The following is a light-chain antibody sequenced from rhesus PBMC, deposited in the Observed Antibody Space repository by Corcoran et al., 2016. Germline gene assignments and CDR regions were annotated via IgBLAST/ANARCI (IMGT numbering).Light chain of an antibody. CDR1: QGISSR. V-gene: IGKV1-22*01. J-gene: IGKJ2*01. CDR3: LQYTSSPYS. Sequence: DIQMTQSPSSLSASVGDKVTITCRASQGISSRLAWYQQKPGKAPKLLIYKAFSLQGGGPSRFSGGGSGTDFTLNVSSLQPEDVATYYCLQYTSSPYSFGQGTKLEIK. CDR2: KAF.